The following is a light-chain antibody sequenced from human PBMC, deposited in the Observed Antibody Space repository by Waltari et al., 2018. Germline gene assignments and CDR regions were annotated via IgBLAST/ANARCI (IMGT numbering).Light chain of an antibody. CDR3: QAWDSSTAYV. Sequence: SYELTQPPSVSASPGQTASITCSGDKLGDKYASWYQQKPGQPPVLVIYQDSKRPSGIPERFSGSKSANTATLSISGTQAMDEADYYCQAWDSSTAYVFGTGTKVTVL. V-gene: IGLV3-1*01. CDR2: QDS. J-gene: IGLJ1*01. CDR1: KLGDKY.